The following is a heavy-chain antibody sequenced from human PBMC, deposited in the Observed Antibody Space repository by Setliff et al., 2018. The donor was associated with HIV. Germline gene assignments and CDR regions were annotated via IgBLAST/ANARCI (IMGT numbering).Heavy chain of an antibody. CDR1: GGSFNEYY. CDR2: INHDRTT. D-gene: IGHD3-3*01. Sequence: SETLSLTCAVYGGSFNEYYWNWIRQIPGKGLEWIGEINHDRTTNYNPSLKSRVTISVDTSKNQFSLTLNSVTAADTAVYYCARGSRQLTIFGVVFKTNYYFMDVWGKGTAVTVSS. J-gene: IGHJ6*03. V-gene: IGHV4-34*01. CDR3: ARGSRQLTIFGVVFKTNYYFMDV.